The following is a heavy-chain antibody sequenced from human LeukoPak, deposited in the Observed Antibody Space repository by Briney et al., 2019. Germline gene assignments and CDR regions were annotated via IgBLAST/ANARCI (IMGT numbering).Heavy chain of an antibody. V-gene: IGHV1-2*02. D-gene: IGHD5-24*01. CDR1: GYTFTGYY. CDR3: ARVRRWLQFEYFDY. CDR2: INPNSGGT. Sequence: GASVKVSCKASGYTFTGYYMHWVRQAPGQALEWMGWINPNSGGTNYAQKFQGRVTMTRDTSISTAYMELSRLRSDDTAVYYCARVRRWLQFEYFDYWGQGTLVTVSS. J-gene: IGHJ4*02.